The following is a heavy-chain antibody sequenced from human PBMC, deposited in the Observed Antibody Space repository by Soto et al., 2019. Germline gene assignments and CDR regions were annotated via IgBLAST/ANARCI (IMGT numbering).Heavy chain of an antibody. J-gene: IGHJ5*02. CDR2: INAGNGNT. CDR1: GYTFTSYA. V-gene: IGHV1-3*01. D-gene: IGHD2-21*02. CDR3: ARGGLLATGWFDP. Sequence: QVQLVQSGAEVKKPGASVKVSCKASGYTFTSYAMHWVRQAPGQRLEWMGWINAGNGNTKYSQKFQGRVTITRDTSASTAYMELSSLRSEDTAVYYCARGGLLATGWFDPWGQGTLVTVSS.